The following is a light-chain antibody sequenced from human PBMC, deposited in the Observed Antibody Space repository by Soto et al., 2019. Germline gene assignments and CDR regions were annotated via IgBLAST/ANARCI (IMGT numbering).Light chain of an antibody. CDR3: QHYNSYSEA. CDR1: QSISSSF. J-gene: IGKJ1*01. V-gene: IGKV3-20*01. Sequence: EIVLTQSPGILSLSPGERASLSCGASQSISSSFLAWYQQKPGQAPRLLIYGASTRATAIPARFSGSGSGTEFTLTISSLQPDDFATYHCQHYNSYSEAFGQGTK. CDR2: GAS.